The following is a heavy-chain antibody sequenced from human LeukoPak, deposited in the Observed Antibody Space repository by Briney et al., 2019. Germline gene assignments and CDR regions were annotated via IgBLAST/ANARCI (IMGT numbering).Heavy chain of an antibody. J-gene: IGHJ4*02. D-gene: IGHD6-19*01. CDR3: TTDIRWLGPELYFDY. CDR2: IKSKTDGGTT. V-gene: IGHV3-15*01. Sequence: GGSLRLSCAASGFTFSNAWMSWVRQAPGKGLEWVGRIKSKTDGGTTDYAAPVKGRFTISRDDSKNTLYLQMNSLKTEDTAVYYCTTDIRWLGPELYFDYWGQGTLVTVSS. CDR1: GFTFSNAW.